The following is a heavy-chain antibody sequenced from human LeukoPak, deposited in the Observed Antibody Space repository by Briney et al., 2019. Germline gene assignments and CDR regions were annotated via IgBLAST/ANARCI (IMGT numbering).Heavy chain of an antibody. J-gene: IGHJ3*02. CDR2: ISSSGSTI. V-gene: IGHV3-48*03. Sequence: GGSLRLSCAASGFTFSSYEMNWVRQAPGKGLEWVSYISSSGSTIYYADSVKGRFTISRDNAKNSLYLQMNSLRAEDTAVYYCVKKGGMNAFDIWGQGTIVTVSS. CDR3: VKKGGMNAFDI. CDR1: GFTFSSYE. D-gene: IGHD6-13*01.